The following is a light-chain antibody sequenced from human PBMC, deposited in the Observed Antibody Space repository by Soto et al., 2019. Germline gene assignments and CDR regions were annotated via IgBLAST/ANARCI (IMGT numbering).Light chain of an antibody. CDR3: SSYAGSNNLEV. V-gene: IGLV2-8*01. J-gene: IGLJ2*01. CDR1: SSDVGGYKY. CDR2: EVS. Sequence: QSVLTQPPSASGSPGQSVTISCTGTSSDVGGYKYVSWYQQQPGKAPKLMIYEVSKRPSGVPDRFFGSKSGNTASLTVSGLQAEDEADYYCSSYAGSNNLEVFGGGTKLTVL.